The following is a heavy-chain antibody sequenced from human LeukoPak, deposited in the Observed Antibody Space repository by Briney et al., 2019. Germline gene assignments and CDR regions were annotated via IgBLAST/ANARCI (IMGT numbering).Heavy chain of an antibody. CDR1: GFTFSRYW. CDR3: GVVY. V-gene: IGHV3-7*01. J-gene: IGHJ4*02. Sequence: GGSLRLSCAASGFTFSRYWMNWVRQAPGKGLEWVANIREDGSEKYYVDSVKGRFTISRDNTKNLLCLEMSSLRAEDTAVYYCGVVYWGQGTLVTVSS. CDR2: IREDGSEK.